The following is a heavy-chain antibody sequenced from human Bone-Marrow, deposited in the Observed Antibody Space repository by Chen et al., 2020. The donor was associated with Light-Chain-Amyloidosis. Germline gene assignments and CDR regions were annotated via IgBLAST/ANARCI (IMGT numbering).Heavy chain of an antibody. V-gene: IGHV3-30*02. D-gene: IGHD3-3*01. J-gene: IGHJ4*02. CDR3: AKDYDFWSGLLEY. Sequence: QVQLVESGGGVVQPGGSLRLSCAASGFAFSSYAMHWVRQAPGEGLGWVAYIRYDVNTIYYADAVKGRFTISRDNSKNTLYLQMNSLRAEDTAVYYCAKDYDFWSGLLEYWGQGTLVTVSS. CDR2: IRYDVNTI. CDR1: GFAFSSYA.